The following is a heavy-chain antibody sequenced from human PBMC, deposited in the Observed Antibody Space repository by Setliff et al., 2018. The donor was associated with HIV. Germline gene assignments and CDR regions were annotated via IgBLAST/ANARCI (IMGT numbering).Heavy chain of an antibody. V-gene: IGHV4-38-2*01. D-gene: IGHD5-12*01. CDR2: LSHVGGT. Sequence: SETLSLTCAVSGYFISSGYYWGWIRQPPGKGLEWIGSLSHVGGTYYNPSLKSRVTISIDTSMNQFSLRLTSVTAADTAVYYCARQGDGYNLYHVYYFDYWGQGTLVTVSS. J-gene: IGHJ4*02. CDR3: ARQGDGYNLYHVYYFDY. CDR1: GYFISSGYY.